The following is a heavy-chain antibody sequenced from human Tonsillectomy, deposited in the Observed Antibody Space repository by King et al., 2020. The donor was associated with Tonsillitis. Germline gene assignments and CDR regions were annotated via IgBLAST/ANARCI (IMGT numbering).Heavy chain of an antibody. CDR3: AREMDYSGSGVSDSYYYMDV. CDR2: IDPSDSYT. CDR1: GYFFTGYW. D-gene: IGHD3-10*01. Sequence: QLVQSGAEVKKPGESLRISCEGSGYFFTGYWITWVRQMPGKGLEWMGRIDPSDSYTNYSPSFQAHVTIPADKSLSTAYLHWSSLKASDTALYYCAREMDYSGSGVSDSYYYMDVWGKGTTVTVSS. J-gene: IGHJ6*03. V-gene: IGHV5-10-1*01.